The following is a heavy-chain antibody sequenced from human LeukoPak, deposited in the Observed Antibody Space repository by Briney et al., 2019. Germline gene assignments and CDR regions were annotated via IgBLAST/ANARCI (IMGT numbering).Heavy chain of an antibody. V-gene: IGHV3-23*01. CDR3: AKGDSSGYSHDAFDT. Sequence: GGSLRLPCAASGFTFSSYGMSWVRQAPGKGLEWVSAISGSGGSTYYADSVKGRFTISRDNSKNTLYLQMNSLRAEDTAVYYCAKGDSSGYSHDAFDTWGQGTMVTVSS. CDR1: GFTFSSYG. CDR2: ISGSGGST. D-gene: IGHD3-22*01. J-gene: IGHJ3*02.